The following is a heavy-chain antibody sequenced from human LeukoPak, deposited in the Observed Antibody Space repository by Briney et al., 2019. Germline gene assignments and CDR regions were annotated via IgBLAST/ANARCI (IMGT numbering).Heavy chain of an antibody. J-gene: IGHJ3*02. Sequence: GGSLRLSCAASGFTFDDYAMHWVRQAPGKGLEWVSGISWNSGSIDYADSVKGRFTISRDNAKNSLYLQMNSLRAEDTAVYYCARVGQLSIWGQGTMVTVSS. CDR1: GFTFDDYA. CDR3: ARVGQLSI. CDR2: ISWNSGSI. D-gene: IGHD6-6*01. V-gene: IGHV3-9*01.